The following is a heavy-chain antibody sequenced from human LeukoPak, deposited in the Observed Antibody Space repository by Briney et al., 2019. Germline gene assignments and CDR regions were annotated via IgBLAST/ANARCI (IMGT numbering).Heavy chain of an antibody. D-gene: IGHD3-10*01. CDR3: VWFGELARFDP. J-gene: IGHJ5*02. V-gene: IGHV3-74*01. CDR1: GFTFSNYW. CDR2: IKSDGSIT. Sequence: GGSLRLSCAASGFTFSNYWMHWVRQAPGKGLEWVSRIKSDGSITSYADAVKGRFTISRDNAKSTLYLQMNGLRAEDTAVYYCVWFGELARFDPWGQGTLVTVSS.